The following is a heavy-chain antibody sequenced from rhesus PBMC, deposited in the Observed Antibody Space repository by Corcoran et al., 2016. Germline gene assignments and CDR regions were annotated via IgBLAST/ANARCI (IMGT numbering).Heavy chain of an antibody. CDR2: IGGTTGNT. V-gene: IGHV4S5*01. J-gene: IGHJ4*01. D-gene: IGHD4-23*01. CDR1: GGSIAGYY. CDR3: VRGDNSNYNHHY. Sequence: QLQLQESGPGLVRPSETLSLTCAVSGGSIAGYYWNWIRQPPGKGLEGNGSIGGTTGNTYSHPSLQSRVTTSTDTSTNQFSLKMNSVTAADTAVYYCVRGDNSNYNHHYWGQGVLVTVSS.